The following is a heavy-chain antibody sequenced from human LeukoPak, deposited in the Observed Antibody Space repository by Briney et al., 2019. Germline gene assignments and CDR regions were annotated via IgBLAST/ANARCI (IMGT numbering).Heavy chain of an antibody. CDR1: GFTFSSYA. J-gene: IGHJ2*01. V-gene: IGHV3-30*18. D-gene: IGHD5-18*01. Sequence: GRSLRLSCAASGFTFSSYAMHWVRQAPGKGLEWVAVISYDGSNIYYADSVKGRFTISRDNSKNTLYLQMNILRAEDTAVYYCAKGARPGYGYGLGDWYFDHWGRGTLVTVSS. CDR2: ISYDGSNI. CDR3: AKGARPGYGYGLGDWYFDH.